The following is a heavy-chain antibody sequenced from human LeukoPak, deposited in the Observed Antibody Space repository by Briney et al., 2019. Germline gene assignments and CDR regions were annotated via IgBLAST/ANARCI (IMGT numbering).Heavy chain of an antibody. D-gene: IGHD1-1*01. J-gene: IGHJ4*02. CDR2: TSYDETNK. V-gene: IGHV3-30-3*02. Sequence: GGSLRLSCAASGFTFSTYTMHWVRQAPGKGLEWVALTSYDETNKFYAHSVKGRFTISRDNSKNTLYLQMNSLRAEDTAVYYCAKPTGTHRYWGQGTLVTVSS. CDR1: GFTFSTYT. CDR3: AKPTGTHRY.